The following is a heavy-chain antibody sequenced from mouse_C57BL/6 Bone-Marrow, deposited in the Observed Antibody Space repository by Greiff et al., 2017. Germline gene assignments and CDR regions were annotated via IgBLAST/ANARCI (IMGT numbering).Heavy chain of an antibody. J-gene: IGHJ1*03. V-gene: IGHV3-8*01. Sequence: EVQLQESGPGLAKPSQTLSLTCSVTVYSITSDYWNWIRKFPGNKLEYMGYIRYSGSTYYNPSLKSRISITRDTSKNQYYLQLNSVTTEDTATYYCARYDGSSHWYFDVWGTGTTVTVSS. D-gene: IGHD1-1*01. CDR1: VYSITSDY. CDR3: ARYDGSSHWYFDV. CDR2: IRYSGST.